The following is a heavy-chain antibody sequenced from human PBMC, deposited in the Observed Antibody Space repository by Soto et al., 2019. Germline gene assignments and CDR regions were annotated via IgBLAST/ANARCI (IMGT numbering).Heavy chain of an antibody. CDR3: ARRSYYDIHYYFDY. J-gene: IGHJ4*02. CDR2: IYYSGST. V-gene: IGHV4-59*08. D-gene: IGHD3-9*01. CDR1: GGSISSYY. Sequence: SETLSLNCTVSGGSISSYYWSRIRQPPGKGLEWIGYIYYSGSTNYNPSLKSRVTISVDTSKNQFSLKLSSVTAADTAVYYCARRSYYDIHYYFDYWGQGTLVTVSS.